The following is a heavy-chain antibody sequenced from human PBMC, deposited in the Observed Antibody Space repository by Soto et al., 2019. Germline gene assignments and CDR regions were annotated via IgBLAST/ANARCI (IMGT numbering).Heavy chain of an antibody. CDR1: GGTFSSYA. CDR2: IIPIFGTA. V-gene: IGHV1-69*01. J-gene: IGHJ4*02. Sequence: QVQLVQSGAEVKKPGSSVKVSCKASGGTFSSYAISWVRQAPGQGLEWMGGIIPIFGTAHYAQKFQGRVTITADESTSTAYMELSSLRSEDTAVYYCARTLTRKIWNLSPNYFDYWGQGTLVTVSS. CDR3: ARTLTRKIWNLSPNYFDY. D-gene: IGHD1-1*01.